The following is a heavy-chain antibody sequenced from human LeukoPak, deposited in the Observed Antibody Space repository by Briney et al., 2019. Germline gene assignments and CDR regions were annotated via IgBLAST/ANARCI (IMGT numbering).Heavy chain of an antibody. J-gene: IGHJ4*02. D-gene: IGHD5-24*01. CDR1: GGTFSNYV. V-gene: IGHV1-69*04. Sequence: GATVKVSCKASGGTFSNYVIRWVRQAPGQGLEWMGRIIPILGIANYAQKFQGRVTITADKSTSTAYMELSSLRSEDTAVYYCARPPGRDGYNRYDYWGQGTLVTVSS. CDR2: IIPILGIA. CDR3: ARPPGRDGYNRYDY.